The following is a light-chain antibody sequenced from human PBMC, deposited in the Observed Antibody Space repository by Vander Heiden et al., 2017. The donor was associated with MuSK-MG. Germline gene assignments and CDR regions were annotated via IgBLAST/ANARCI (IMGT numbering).Light chain of an antibody. V-gene: IGLV3-1*01. Sequence: SYELTQPPSVSVSPGQTASITCSGDKLGDKYACWYQQKPGQSLVLVIYQDSKRTSGIPERFSGSNSGNTATLTISGTQAMDEDDYYCQAWDSSYVVFGGGTKLTVL. CDR2: QDS. CDR3: QAWDSSYVV. J-gene: IGLJ2*01. CDR1: KLGDKY.